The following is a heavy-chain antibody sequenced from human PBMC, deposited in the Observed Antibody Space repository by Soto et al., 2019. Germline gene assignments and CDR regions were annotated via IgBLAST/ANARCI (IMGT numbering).Heavy chain of an antibody. Sequence: SVKVSCKASGGTFSSYAISWVRQAPGQGLEWMGGIIPIFGTANYAQKFQGRVTMTADESTSTAYMELSSLRSEDTAVYYCAGDRGHSSSWDYFDFRGLGTLVTVSS. V-gene: IGHV1-69*13. J-gene: IGHJ4*02. D-gene: IGHD6-13*01. CDR1: GGTFSSYA. CDR2: IIPIFGTA. CDR3: AGDRGHSSSWDYFDF.